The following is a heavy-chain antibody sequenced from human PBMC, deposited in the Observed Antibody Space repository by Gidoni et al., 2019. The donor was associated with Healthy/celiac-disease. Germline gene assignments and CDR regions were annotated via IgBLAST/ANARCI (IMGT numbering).Heavy chain of an antibody. CDR1: GFTFSSYG. V-gene: IGHV3-33*01. Sequence: QVQLVESGGGVVQPGSSLRLSCAASGFTFSSYGMHWVRQAPGKGLEWVAVIWYDGSNKYYADSVKGRFTISRDNSKNALYLQMNSLRAEDTAVYYCARKGYYYYGMDVWGQGTTVTVSS. CDR3: ARKGYYYYGMDV. J-gene: IGHJ6*02. CDR2: IWYDGSNK.